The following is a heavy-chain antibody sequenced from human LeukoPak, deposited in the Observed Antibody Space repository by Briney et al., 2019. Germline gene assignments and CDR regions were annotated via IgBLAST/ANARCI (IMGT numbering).Heavy chain of an antibody. V-gene: IGHV3-7*01. Sequence: GGSLRLSCTASGFSFISHYMRWIRQAPGKGLEWVANINEDGSNKWHLGSVKGRFTVSRDNARNSLYLQMNSLRVEDTAVYYCTRVIVAVPGYFDYFDFWGQGVLVTVSS. CDR3: TRVIVAVPGYFDYFDF. CDR1: GFSFISHY. CDR2: INEDGSNK. J-gene: IGHJ4*02. D-gene: IGHD6-19*01.